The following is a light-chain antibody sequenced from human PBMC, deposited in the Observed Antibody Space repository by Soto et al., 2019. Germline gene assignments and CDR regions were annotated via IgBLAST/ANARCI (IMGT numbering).Light chain of an antibody. CDR3: SSYTSSSTLDV. V-gene: IGLV2-14*01. CDR2: DVS. J-gene: IGLJ1*01. CDR1: SSDVGGYNY. Sequence: QSALTQPASVSGSPGQSITISCTGTSSDVGGYNYVSWYQQHPGKAPKLMIYDVSNRPSGVSNRFSGSKSGNTASLTISGLQAEDEADYYCSSYTSSSTLDVFGTRTKVTVL.